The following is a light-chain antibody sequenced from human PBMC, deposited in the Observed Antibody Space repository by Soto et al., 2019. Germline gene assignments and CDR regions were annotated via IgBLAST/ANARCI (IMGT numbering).Light chain of an antibody. J-gene: IGKJ1*01. CDR1: QSVSSN. CDR2: GAS. CDR3: QQYYNWPRT. V-gene: IGKV3-15*01. Sequence: TQSPATLSVSPGERATLSCRASQSVSSNLAWYQQKPGQAPSVLIYGASTRATGIPARFSGSGSGTEFTLTISSLQSEDFAVYYCQQYYNWPRTFGQGTKVDIK.